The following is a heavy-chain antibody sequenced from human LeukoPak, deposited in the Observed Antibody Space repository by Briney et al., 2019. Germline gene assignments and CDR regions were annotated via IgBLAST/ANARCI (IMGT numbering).Heavy chain of an antibody. CDR2: FDPEDGET. Sequence: ASVKVSCKVSGYTLTELSMHWVRQAPGKGLEWIGGFDPEDGETIYAQKFQGRVTMTEDTSTDTAYMELSSLRSEDTAVYYCATGLITMVRGTPDYWGQGTLVTVSS. D-gene: IGHD3-10*01. J-gene: IGHJ4*02. CDR3: ATGLITMVRGTPDY. CDR1: GYTLTELS. V-gene: IGHV1-24*01.